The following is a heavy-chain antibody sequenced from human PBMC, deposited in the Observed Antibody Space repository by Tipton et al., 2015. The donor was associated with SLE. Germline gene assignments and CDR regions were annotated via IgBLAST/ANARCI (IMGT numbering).Heavy chain of an antibody. J-gene: IGHJ3*02. CDR3: ARVVPYGSHCSGGSCYSDAFDI. Sequence: LRLSCTVSGGSISSYYWSWIRQPPGKGLEWIGSIYHSGSTYYNPSLKSRVTISVDTSKNQFSLKLSSVTAADTAVYYCARVVPYGSHCSGGSCYSDAFDIWGQGTMVTVSS. D-gene: IGHD2-15*01. CDR2: IYHSGST. CDR1: GGSISSYY. V-gene: IGHV4-38-2*02.